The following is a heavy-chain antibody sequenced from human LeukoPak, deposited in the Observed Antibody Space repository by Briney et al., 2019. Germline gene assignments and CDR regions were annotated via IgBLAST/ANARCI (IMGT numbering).Heavy chain of an antibody. CDR3: ARHSGASPPYRN. Sequence: PGGSLRLFCAASGFTFSSYSMNWVRQPPGKGLEWIGEINHSGYTNYNASLKSRVTISVDTSKNQFSLKLSSVTAADTAVYYCARHSGASPPYRNWGQGTLVTVSS. CDR2: INHSGYT. V-gene: IGHV4-34*01. D-gene: IGHD1-26*01. CDR1: GFTFSSYS. J-gene: IGHJ4*02.